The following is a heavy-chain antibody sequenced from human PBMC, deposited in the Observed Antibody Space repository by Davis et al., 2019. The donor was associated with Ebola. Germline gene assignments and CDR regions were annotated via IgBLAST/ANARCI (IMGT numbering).Heavy chain of an antibody. Sequence: GGSLRLSCAASGFTFSSYYMNWVRQAPGKGLEWVSSISSSSNYIYYADSMKGRFTISRDNAKNSLFLQMNSLRAEDTAVYYCARMIIMVTLFDYWGQGSLVTVSS. V-gene: IGHV3-21*01. CDR3: ARMIIMVTLFDY. D-gene: IGHD2-21*02. CDR2: ISSSSNYI. J-gene: IGHJ4*02. CDR1: GFTFSSYY.